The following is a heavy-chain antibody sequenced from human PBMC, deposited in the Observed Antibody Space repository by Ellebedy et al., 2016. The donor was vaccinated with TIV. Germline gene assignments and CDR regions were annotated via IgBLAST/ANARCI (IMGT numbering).Heavy chain of an antibody. CDR3: ARGIHSSGWPYYYYYYGMDV. CDR2: INWNGGST. D-gene: IGHD6-19*01. CDR1: GFTFDDYG. Sequence: GESLKISCAASGFTFDDYGMSWVRQAPGKGLEWVSGINWNGGSTGYADSVKGRFTISRDNAKNSLYLQMNSLRAEDTALYYCARGIHSSGWPYYYYYYGMDVWGQGTTVTVSS. V-gene: IGHV3-20*04. J-gene: IGHJ6*02.